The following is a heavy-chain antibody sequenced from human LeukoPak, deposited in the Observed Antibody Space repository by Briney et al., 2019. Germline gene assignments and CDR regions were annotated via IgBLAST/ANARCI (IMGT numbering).Heavy chain of an antibody. V-gene: IGHV1-69*01. CDR1: GGTFSSYA. Sequence: LVKVSCKASGGTFSSYAISWVRQAPGQGLEWMGGIIPIFGTANYAQKFQGRVTITADESTSTAYMELSSLRSEDTAVYYCARDECSSTSCLSDFDYWGQGTLVTVSS. D-gene: IGHD2-2*01. J-gene: IGHJ4*02. CDR3: ARDECSSTSCLSDFDY. CDR2: IIPIFGTA.